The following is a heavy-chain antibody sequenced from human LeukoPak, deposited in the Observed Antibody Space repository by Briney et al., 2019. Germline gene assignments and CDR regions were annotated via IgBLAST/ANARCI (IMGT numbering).Heavy chain of an antibody. CDR3: ARATYYDID. Sequence: PSETLSLTCAVSGGSISSGSYYWGWIRQPPGKGLEWIGSIYYSGSTYYNPSLKSRVTISVDTSKNQFTLELSSVTAADTAVYYCARATYYDIDWGQGTLVTVSS. CDR1: GGSISSGSYY. CDR2: IYYSGST. V-gene: IGHV4-39*01. D-gene: IGHD3-3*01. J-gene: IGHJ4*02.